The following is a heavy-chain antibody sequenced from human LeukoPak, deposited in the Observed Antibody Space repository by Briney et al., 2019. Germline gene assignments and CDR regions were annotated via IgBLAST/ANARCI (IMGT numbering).Heavy chain of an antibody. Sequence: SVKVSCKASGGTFSSYAISWVRQAPGQGLEWMGGIIPIFGTANYAQKFQGRVTITTDKSTSTAYMELSSLRSEDTAVYYCASVRYYYDSSGPNPAFDIWGQGTMVTVSS. CDR3: ASVRYYYDSSGPNPAFDI. J-gene: IGHJ3*02. D-gene: IGHD3-22*01. CDR2: IIPIFGTA. CDR1: GGTFSSYA. V-gene: IGHV1-69*05.